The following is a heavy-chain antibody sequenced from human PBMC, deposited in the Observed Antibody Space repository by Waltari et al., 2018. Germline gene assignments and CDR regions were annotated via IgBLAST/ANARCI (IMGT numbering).Heavy chain of an antibody. J-gene: IGHJ5*02. CDR3: ARGNGGGWFDP. Sequence: EVQLVESGGGLVKPGGSLRLSCAASGFTFSSYSMNWVRQAPGKGLEWVSSISSSSSYIYYADSVKGRFTISRDNAKNSLYLQRNSLRAEDTAVYYCARGNGGGWFDPWGQGTLVTVSS. D-gene: IGHD1-1*01. CDR2: ISSSSSYI. V-gene: IGHV3-21*01. CDR1: GFTFSSYS.